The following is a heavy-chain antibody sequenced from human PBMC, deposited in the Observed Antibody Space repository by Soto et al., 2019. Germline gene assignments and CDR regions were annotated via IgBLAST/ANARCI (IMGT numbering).Heavy chain of an antibody. CDR1: GGSVSSGSYY. CDR3: AGERNYYDSSGYYLSNY. D-gene: IGHD3-22*01. Sequence: SETLSLTCTVSGGSVSSGSYYWSWIRQPPGKGLEWIGYIYYSGSTNYNPSLKSRVTISVDTSKNQFSLKLSSVTAADTAVYYCAGERNYYDSSGYYLSNYWGQGTLVTVSS. V-gene: IGHV4-61*01. CDR2: IYYSGST. J-gene: IGHJ4*02.